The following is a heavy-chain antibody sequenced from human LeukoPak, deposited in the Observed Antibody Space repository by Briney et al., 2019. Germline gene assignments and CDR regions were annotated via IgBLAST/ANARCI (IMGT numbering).Heavy chain of an antibody. CDR1: GFSFIGHW. CDR2: INIDGSDT. CDR3: TRSGYMNGYDY. V-gene: IGHV3-74*03. Sequence: PGGSLRLSCAASGFSFIGHWVHWVRQVPGKGLMGVSRINIDGSDTTYADSVKGRFTISRDNAKNTLYLQMNSLTAEDTAVYYCTRSGYMNGYDYWGQGTLVTVSS. J-gene: IGHJ4*02. D-gene: IGHD5-24*01.